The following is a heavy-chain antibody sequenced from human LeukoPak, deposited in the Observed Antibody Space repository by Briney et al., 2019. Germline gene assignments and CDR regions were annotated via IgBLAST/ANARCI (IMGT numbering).Heavy chain of an antibody. J-gene: IGHJ4*02. CDR1: GFTFSSYG. CDR3: ARAQALYYYDSSGPTIGY. CDR2: IWYDGSNK. V-gene: IGHV3-33*01. Sequence: GGSLRLSCAASGFTFSSYGMHWVRQAPGKGLEWVAVIWYDGSNKYYADSVKGRFTISRDNSKNTLYLQMNSLRAEDTAVYYRARAQALYYYDSSGPTIGYWGQGTLVTVSS. D-gene: IGHD3-22*01.